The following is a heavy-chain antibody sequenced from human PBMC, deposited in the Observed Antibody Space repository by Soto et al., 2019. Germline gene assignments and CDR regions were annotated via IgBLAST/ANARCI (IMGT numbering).Heavy chain of an antibody. J-gene: IGHJ6*02. V-gene: IGHV3-74*01. CDR3: TATPRNGMGV. CDR2: VSNEGSK. CDR1: GFSVSDYR. Sequence: EAQLVESGGGLVQPGGSLRLACAGYGFSVSDYRMHWGRQAPGKGLVWVSRVSNEGSKEYADFVKGRFTLSKDNAKNTLYLEMDSLSVEDTALYYCTATPRNGMGVWGQGTKVTVAS.